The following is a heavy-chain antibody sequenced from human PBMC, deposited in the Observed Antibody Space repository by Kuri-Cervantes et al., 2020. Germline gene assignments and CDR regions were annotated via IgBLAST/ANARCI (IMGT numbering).Heavy chain of an antibody. CDR3: ARELGGGSFGI. CDR1: GGSFSGYY. V-gene: IGHV4-34*01. D-gene: IGHD2-15*01. CDR2: INHSGST. Sequence: GSLRLSCAVYGGSFSGYYWSWIRLPPGKGLEWIGEINHSGSTNYNPSLKSRVTISVDTSKNQFSLKLSSVTAADTAVYYCARELGGGSFGIWGQGTLVTVSS. J-gene: IGHJ4*02.